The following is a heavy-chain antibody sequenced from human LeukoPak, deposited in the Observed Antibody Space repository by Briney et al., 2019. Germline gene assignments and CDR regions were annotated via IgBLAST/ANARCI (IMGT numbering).Heavy chain of an antibody. J-gene: IGHJ4*02. V-gene: IGHV1-69*01. CDR2: IIPVFAIA. D-gene: IGHD5-18*01. CDR1: GGNFGSYA. Sequence: ASVKVSCKASGGNFGSYAINWVRQAPGQGLEWMGGIIPVFAIANYAQKFQGRVTITADESTSTAYMELSSLRSEDTAVYYCARGGIQLWYPFDYWGQGTLVTVSS. CDR3: ARGGIQLWYPFDY.